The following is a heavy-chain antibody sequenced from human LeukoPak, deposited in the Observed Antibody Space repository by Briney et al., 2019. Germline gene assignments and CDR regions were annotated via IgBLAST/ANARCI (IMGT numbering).Heavy chain of an antibody. Sequence: GGSLRLSCAASGFTFSHNGMHWVRQAPGKGLDWVAVIWYDGSNKYYADSVKGRFTISRDNSKNTVSLQMNSLRVEDTAVYYCARWGDGKMFDYWGQGVLVAVSS. CDR3: ARWGDGKMFDY. CDR2: IWYDGSNK. CDR1: GFTFSHNG. J-gene: IGHJ4*02. V-gene: IGHV3-33*01. D-gene: IGHD3-16*01.